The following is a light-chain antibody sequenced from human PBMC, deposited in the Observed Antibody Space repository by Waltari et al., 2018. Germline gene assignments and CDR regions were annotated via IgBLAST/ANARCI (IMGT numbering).Light chain of an antibody. CDR2: DVS. Sequence: QSALTQPPSVSGSPGQSLTISCPGSSSAVGAYNYVSWYQQHPGKAPKLMIYDVSNRPSGVSNRFSGSKSGNTASLTISGLQTEDEADYYCSSYTSSNTQVFGTGTKVTVL. J-gene: IGLJ1*01. CDR3: SSYTSSNTQV. CDR1: SSAVGAYNY. V-gene: IGLV2-14*03.